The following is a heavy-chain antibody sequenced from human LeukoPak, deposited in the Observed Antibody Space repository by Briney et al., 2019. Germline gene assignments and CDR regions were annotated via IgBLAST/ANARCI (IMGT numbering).Heavy chain of an antibody. Sequence: SETLSLTCTVSGGSNSSSSYYWGWIRQPPGKGLEWIGSIYYSGSTYYNPSLKSRVTISVDTSKNQFSLKLSSVTAADTAVYYCARCSTTYYYGSGSYYTKFDYWGQGTLVTVSS. V-gene: IGHV4-39*01. CDR3: ARCSTTYYYGSGSYYTKFDY. CDR1: GGSNSSSSYY. CDR2: IYYSGST. J-gene: IGHJ4*02. D-gene: IGHD3-10*01.